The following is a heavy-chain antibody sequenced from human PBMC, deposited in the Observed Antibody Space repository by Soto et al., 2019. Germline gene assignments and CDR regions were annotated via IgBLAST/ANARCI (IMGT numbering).Heavy chain of an antibody. V-gene: IGHV6-1*01. D-gene: IGHD6-19*01. CDR3: ARGVHSSGWYVWWFDP. CDR2: TYYRSKWYN. CDR1: GDSVSSNSAA. Sequence: SQTLSLTCAISGDSVSSNSAAWNWIRQSPSRGLECLGRTYYRSKWYNDYSVSVKSRIIINPDTSKNQFSLQLNSVTPEDTAVYYCARGVHSSGWYVWWFDPWGQGILVTVSS. J-gene: IGHJ5*02.